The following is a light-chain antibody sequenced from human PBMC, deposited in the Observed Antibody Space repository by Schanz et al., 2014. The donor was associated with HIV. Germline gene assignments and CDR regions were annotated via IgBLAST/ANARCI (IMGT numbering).Light chain of an antibody. J-gene: IGLJ3*02. V-gene: IGLV1-44*01. Sequence: QSVLTQPPSASGTPGQRVTISCSGSSSNFRSNAVNWYQQLPGTAPRLVIYNTFHRPSGVPDRFSGSQSGTSASLAISGLQSEDEGDYYCAGWDDSLNGWVFGGGTKLTVL. CDR2: NTF. CDR1: SSNFRSNA. CDR3: AGWDDSLNGWV.